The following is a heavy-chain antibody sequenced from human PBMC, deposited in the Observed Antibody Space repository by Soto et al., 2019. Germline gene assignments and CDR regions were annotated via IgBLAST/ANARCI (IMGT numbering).Heavy chain of an antibody. V-gene: IGHV1-24*01. Sequence: ASVKVSCKVSGFALSELSIHWVRQAPGKGLEWVGSFDPEDGKPFYAQKLQARVTMTEDASIHTAYLELRSLGSDDTAVYYCATGHFWTAYYIDTWGLGTMVTVSS. CDR3: ATGHFWTAYYIDT. CDR2: FDPEDGKP. CDR1: GFALSELS. D-gene: IGHD3-3*02. J-gene: IGHJ5*02.